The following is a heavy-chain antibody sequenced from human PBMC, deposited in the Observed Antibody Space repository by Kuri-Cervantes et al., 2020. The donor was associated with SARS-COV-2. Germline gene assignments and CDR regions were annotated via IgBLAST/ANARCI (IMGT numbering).Heavy chain of an antibody. D-gene: IGHD1-20*01. CDR2: IDPSDSYT. V-gene: IGHV5-10-1*04. Sequence: KVSCKGSGYSFTSYWISWVRQMPGKGLEWMGRIDPSDSYTNYSPSFQGQVTISADKSISTAYLQWSSLKASDTAMYYCARLTGTLGAFDYWGQGTLVTVS. CDR3: ARLTGTLGAFDY. CDR1: GYSFTSYW. J-gene: IGHJ4*02.